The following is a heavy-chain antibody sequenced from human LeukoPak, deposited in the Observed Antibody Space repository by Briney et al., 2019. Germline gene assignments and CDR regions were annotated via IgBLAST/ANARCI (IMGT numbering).Heavy chain of an antibody. V-gene: IGHV3-11*06. CDR1: GFTFSDYY. D-gene: IGHD3-16*02. CDR2: ISSGSSYI. J-gene: IGHJ4*02. Sequence: PGGSLRLSCAASGFTFSDYYMSWIRQAPGKGLEWVSYISSGSSYIYYADSVKGRFTISRDNAKNSLYLQMNSLRAEDTAVYYCARDYDYLWGTYRYYYFDYWGQGTLVTVSS. CDR3: ARDYDYLWGTYRYYYFDY.